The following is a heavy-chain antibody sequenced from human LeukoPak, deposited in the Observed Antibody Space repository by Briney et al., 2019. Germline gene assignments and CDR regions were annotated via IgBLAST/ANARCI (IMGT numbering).Heavy chain of an antibody. D-gene: IGHD6-13*01. Sequence: ASVKVSCKASGGTFSSYAISWVRQAPGQGLEWMGGIIPIFGTANYAQKFQGRVTITADKSTSTAYMELSSLRSEDTAVYYCASLVAAGTRNDYWGQGTLVTVSS. CDR2: IIPIFGTA. V-gene: IGHV1-69*06. CDR3: ASLVAAGTRNDY. CDR1: GGTFSSYA. J-gene: IGHJ4*02.